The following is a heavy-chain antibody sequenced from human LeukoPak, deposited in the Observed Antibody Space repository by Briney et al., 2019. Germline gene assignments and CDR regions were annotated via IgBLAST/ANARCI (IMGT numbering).Heavy chain of an antibody. J-gene: IGHJ6*02. CDR3: ARDRGSYQSRCYGMDV. V-gene: IGHV1-69*13. Sequence: SVKVSCKASGGTLSSYAISWVRQAPGQGLEWMGGIIPIFGTANYAQKFQGRVTITADESTSTAYMELSSLRSEDTAVYYCARDRGSYQSRCYGMDVWGQGTTVTVSS. CDR2: IIPIFGTA. D-gene: IGHD1-26*01. CDR1: GGTLSSYA.